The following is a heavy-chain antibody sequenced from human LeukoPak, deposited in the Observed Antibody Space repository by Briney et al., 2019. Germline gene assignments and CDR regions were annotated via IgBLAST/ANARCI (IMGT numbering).Heavy chain of an antibody. CDR1: GGSISSYY. V-gene: IGHV4-59*08. Sequence: SETLSLTCTVSGGSISSYYWNWIRQPPGKGLEWIGYIYYSGSTNYNPSLKSRVTILVDTSKNQFSLKLSSVTAADTAVYYCARQWGSSWQNWFDPWGQGTLVTVSS. D-gene: IGHD6-13*01. J-gene: IGHJ5*02. CDR3: ARQWGSSWQNWFDP. CDR2: IYYSGST.